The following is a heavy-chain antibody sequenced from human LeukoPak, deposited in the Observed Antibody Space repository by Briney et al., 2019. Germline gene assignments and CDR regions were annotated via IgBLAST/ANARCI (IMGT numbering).Heavy chain of an antibody. D-gene: IGHD5-24*01. CDR2: INYSGTT. CDR1: GGSIATHY. CDR3: SKGGEIFEI. Sequence: SDTLSLTCTVSGGSIATHYWSWTRHPPGKGLEWIGYINYSGTTNFNPSLNSRPTISVDTSRNQFSLKLGSVTTADTAVLYCSKGGEIFEIWGKGTMVAVSS. J-gene: IGHJ3*02. V-gene: IGHV4-59*11.